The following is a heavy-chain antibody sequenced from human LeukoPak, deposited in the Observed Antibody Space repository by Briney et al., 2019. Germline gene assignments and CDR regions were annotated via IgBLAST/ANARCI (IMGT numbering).Heavy chain of an antibody. CDR2: ISYSGGST. D-gene: IGHD1-26*01. CDR3: AKTRSGTYPERFSD. V-gene: IGHV3-23*01. CDR1: GFSFSSYA. J-gene: IGHJ1*01. Sequence: GGSLRLSCVASGFSFSSYAMSWVRQAPGKGLECVSVISYSGGSTYDADSVKGRFTISRDNSKNTLYLQMNSLRAEDTAIYYCAKTRSGTYPERFSDWGQGTLVTVSS.